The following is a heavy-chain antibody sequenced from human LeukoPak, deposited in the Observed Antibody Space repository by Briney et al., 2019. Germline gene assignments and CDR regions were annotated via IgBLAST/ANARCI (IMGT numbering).Heavy chain of an antibody. CDR3: ARHPGDGYRRVPGAFDI. Sequence: PSETLSLTCTVSGGSISSSSYYWGWIRQPPGKGLEWIGSIYYSGSTYYSPSLKSRVTISVDTSKNQFSLKLSSVTAADTAVYYCARHPGDGYRRVPGAFDIWGQGTMVTVSS. V-gene: IGHV4-39*01. CDR1: GGSISSSSYY. CDR2: IYYSGST. D-gene: IGHD5-24*01. J-gene: IGHJ3*02.